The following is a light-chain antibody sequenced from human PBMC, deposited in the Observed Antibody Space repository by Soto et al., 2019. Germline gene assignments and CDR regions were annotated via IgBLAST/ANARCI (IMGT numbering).Light chain of an antibody. Sequence: VASQSRLTSQVPNGEPASMSFRVRQRRRHSNGYNYLDWYLQKPGQSPQLLIYLGSNRSSGVPDRFSGSGSGTDVTRKISRVEAEDVVVNCCLQALQTPWTFGQGTKVDI. V-gene: IGKV2-28*01. J-gene: IGKJ1*01. CDR3: LQALQTPWT. CDR1: QRRRHSNGYNY. CDR2: LGS.